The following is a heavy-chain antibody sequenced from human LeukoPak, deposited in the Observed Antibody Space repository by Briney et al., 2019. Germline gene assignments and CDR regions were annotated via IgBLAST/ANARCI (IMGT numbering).Heavy chain of an antibody. CDR2: IQYSGST. Sequence: PSETLSLTCSVSGGSISSYYWSWIRQPPENGLEWIGDIQYSGSTSYNPSLKRRVTMSVATSKNQFSLKVSSVTAADTAVYYCARGGSSWYADYWGQGTLVTVSS. CDR3: ARGGSSWYADY. CDR1: GGSISSYY. J-gene: IGHJ4*02. V-gene: IGHV4-59*01. D-gene: IGHD6-13*01.